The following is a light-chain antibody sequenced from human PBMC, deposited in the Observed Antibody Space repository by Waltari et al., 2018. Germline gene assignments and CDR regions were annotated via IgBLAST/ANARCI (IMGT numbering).Light chain of an antibody. Sequence: QSALTQPASVSGSPGQSITISCTGTSSYVGSYNLVSWYQQHPGKAPKPMIYEGSKRPSGVSNRFSGSKSGNTASLTISGLQAEDEADYYCCSYAGVVFGGGTKLTVL. CDR3: CSYAGVV. J-gene: IGLJ2*01. CDR1: SSYVGSYNL. V-gene: IGLV2-23*01. CDR2: EGS.